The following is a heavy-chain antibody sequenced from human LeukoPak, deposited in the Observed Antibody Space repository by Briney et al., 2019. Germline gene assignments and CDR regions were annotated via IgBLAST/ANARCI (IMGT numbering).Heavy chain of an antibody. J-gene: IGHJ4*02. Sequence: GRSLRLSCAASGFTFDDYAMHWVRQAPGKGLEWVSGISWNSGSIGYADSVKGLFTISRDNAKNSLYLQMNSLRAEDTALYYCAKDLSYYYDSSGLDYWGQGTLVTVSS. CDR3: AKDLSYYYDSSGLDY. D-gene: IGHD3-22*01. CDR2: ISWNSGSI. V-gene: IGHV3-9*01. CDR1: GFTFDDYA.